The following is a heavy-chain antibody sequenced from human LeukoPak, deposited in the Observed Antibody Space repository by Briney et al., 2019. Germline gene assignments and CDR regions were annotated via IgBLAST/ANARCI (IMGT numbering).Heavy chain of an antibody. CDR2: IYYSGST. CDR3: ARIYYDILTGYIFDY. CDR1: GGSISSGDYY. D-gene: IGHD3-9*01. V-gene: IGHV4-30-4*08. J-gene: IGHJ4*02. Sequence: SETLSLTCTVSGGSISSGDYYWSWIRQPPGKGLEWIGYIYYSGSTYYNPSLKSRVTISVATSKNQFSLKLSSVTAADTAVYYCARIYYDILTGYIFDYWGRGTLVTVSS.